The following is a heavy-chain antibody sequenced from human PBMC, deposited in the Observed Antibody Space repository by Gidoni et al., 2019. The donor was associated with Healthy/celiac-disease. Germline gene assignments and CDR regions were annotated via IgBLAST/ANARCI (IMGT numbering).Heavy chain of an antibody. CDR2: IYYSGST. J-gene: IGHJ4*02. CDR3: ARGFGRYYYDSSGLLY. V-gene: IGHV4-31*03. CDR1: GGSISSGGYY. D-gene: IGHD3-22*01. Sequence: QVQLQESGPGLVKPSQTLSLTCTVPGGSISSGGYYWSWIRQHPGKGLEWIGYIYYSGSTYYNPSLKSRVTISVDTSKNQFSLKLSSVTAADTAVYYCARGFGRYYYDSSGLLYWGQGTLVTVSS.